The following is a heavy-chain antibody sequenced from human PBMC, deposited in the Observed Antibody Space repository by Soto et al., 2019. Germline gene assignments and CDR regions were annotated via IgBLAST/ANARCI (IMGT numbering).Heavy chain of an antibody. CDR1: GGSISSSSYY. CDR3: ARQPATTYGSAGPPDV. V-gene: IGHV4-39*01. J-gene: IGHJ6*02. D-gene: IGHD3-10*01. CDR2: IYYSGST. Sequence: QLQLQESGTGLVKPSETLSLTCTVSGGSISSSSYYWGWIRQPPGKGLEWIGSIYYSGSTYYNPSLKSRVTISVDTSKNQFSLKLSSVTAADTAVYYCARQPATTYGSAGPPDVWGQGTTVTVSS.